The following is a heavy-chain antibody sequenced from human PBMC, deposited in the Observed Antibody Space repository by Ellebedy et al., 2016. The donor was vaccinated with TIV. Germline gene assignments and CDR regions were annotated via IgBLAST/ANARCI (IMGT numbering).Heavy chain of an antibody. J-gene: IGHJ4*02. V-gene: IGHV3-30*18. Sequence: GESLKISXAASGFTFSSYGMHWVRQAPGKGLEWVAVISYDGSNKYYADSVKGRFTISRDNSKNTLYLQMNSLRAEDTAVYYCAKDYLPTTVTHYVLSCLDYWGQGTLVTVSS. CDR1: GFTFSSYG. D-gene: IGHD4-17*01. CDR2: ISYDGSNK. CDR3: AKDYLPTTVTHYVLSCLDY.